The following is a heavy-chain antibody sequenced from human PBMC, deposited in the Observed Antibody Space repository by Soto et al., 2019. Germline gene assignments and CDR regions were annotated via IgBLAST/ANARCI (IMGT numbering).Heavy chain of an antibody. V-gene: IGHV3-21*01. Sequence: PGGSLRLPCAASGFTFSSYSMNWVRQAPGKGLEWVSSISSSSSYIYYADSVKGRFTISRDNAKNSLYLQMNSLRAEDTAVYYCARDSGRYCSSTSCYNWFDPWGQGTLVTVSS. CDR2: ISSSSSYI. CDR1: GFTFSSYS. CDR3: ARDSGRYCSSTSCYNWFDP. D-gene: IGHD2-2*01. J-gene: IGHJ5*02.